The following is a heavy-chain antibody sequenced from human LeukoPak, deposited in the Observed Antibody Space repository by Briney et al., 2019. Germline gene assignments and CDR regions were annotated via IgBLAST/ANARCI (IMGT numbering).Heavy chain of an antibody. D-gene: IGHD6-19*01. CDR2: IGSGGGAT. J-gene: IGHJ4*02. V-gene: IGHV3-23*01. CDR3: ARSSSGWYQFDY. CDR1: EFTFSTYA. Sequence: PGGSLRLSCAASEFTFSTYAMSWVRQAPGKGLEWVSAIGSGGGATYYADSVKGRFTVSRDNSKNTLYLQMSSLRAEDTAVYYCARSSSGWYQFDYWGQGTLVTVSS.